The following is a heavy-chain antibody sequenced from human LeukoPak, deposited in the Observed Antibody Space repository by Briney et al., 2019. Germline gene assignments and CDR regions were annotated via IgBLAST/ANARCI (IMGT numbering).Heavy chain of an antibody. CDR1: GFTFSSYW. CDR3: ARAFASYYYDSSEIDY. CDR2: INSDGSST. J-gene: IGHJ4*02. Sequence: GGSLRLSCAASGFTFSSYWMHWVRHAPGKGLVWVSRINSDGSSTSYADSVKGRFTISRDNAKNTLYLQMNSLRAEDTAVYYCARAFASYYYDSSEIDYWGQGTLVTVSS. V-gene: IGHV3-74*01. D-gene: IGHD3-22*01.